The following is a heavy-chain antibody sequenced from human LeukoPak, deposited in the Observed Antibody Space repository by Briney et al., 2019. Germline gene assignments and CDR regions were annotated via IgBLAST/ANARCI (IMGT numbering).Heavy chain of an antibody. V-gene: IGHV4-59*01. D-gene: IGHD3-16*01. J-gene: IGHJ4*02. Sequence: AETLSLTCTVSGGSISSYYWIWIRQPPGKGLEWIGYIYYSGSTSYNPSLKSRVTISVDTSKNQFSLELSSVTAADTAVYYCARSVSLYSYFDYWGQGTLVTVSS. CDR1: GGSISSYY. CDR3: ARSVSLYSYFDY. CDR2: IYYSGST.